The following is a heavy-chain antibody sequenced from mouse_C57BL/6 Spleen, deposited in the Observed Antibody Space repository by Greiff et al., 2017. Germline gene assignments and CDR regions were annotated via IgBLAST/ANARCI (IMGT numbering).Heavy chain of an antibody. CDR2: IFPGSGST. CDR3: GRRYPAGDYAFDY. V-gene: IGHV1-9*01. J-gene: IGHJ4*01. Sequence: QVQLKQSGAELMKPGASVKLSCTATGYTFTGYWMEWVKQRPGHGLEWIGEIFPGSGSTNYNEKFKGKATFTSDKSSNTAYLQLSSLTTEDAAVYYCGRRYPAGDYAFDYWGQGTSVTVSS. CDR1: GYTFTGYW.